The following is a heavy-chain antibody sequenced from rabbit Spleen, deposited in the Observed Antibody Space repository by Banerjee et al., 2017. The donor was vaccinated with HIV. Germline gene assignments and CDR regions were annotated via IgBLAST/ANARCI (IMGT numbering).Heavy chain of an antibody. Sequence: QSLEESGGDLVKPGTSLTLTCTASGFSFISGYYMCWVRQAPGKGLEWIACIEGGSSAFSYFASWAKGRFTISKTSSTTVTLQMTSLTAADTATYFCARDSGSSFSSYGMDLWGPGTLVTVS. CDR1: GFSFISGYY. CDR3: ARDSGSSFSSYGMDL. CDR2: IEGGSSAFS. D-gene: IGHD8-1*01. J-gene: IGHJ6*01. V-gene: IGHV1S40*01.